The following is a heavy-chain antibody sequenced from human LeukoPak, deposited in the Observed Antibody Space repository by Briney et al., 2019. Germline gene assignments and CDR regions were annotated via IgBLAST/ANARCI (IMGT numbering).Heavy chain of an antibody. J-gene: IGHJ5*02. CDR1: GGSISSYY. CDR3: ARRRDWFDP. V-gene: IGHV4-4*09. Sequence: PSETLSLTCTVPGGSISSYYWSWLRQPPGKGLEWIGYIYTSGSTNYNPSLKSRVTISVDTSKNQFSLKLSSVTAADTAVYYCARRRDWFDPWGQGTLVTVSS. CDR2: IYTSGST.